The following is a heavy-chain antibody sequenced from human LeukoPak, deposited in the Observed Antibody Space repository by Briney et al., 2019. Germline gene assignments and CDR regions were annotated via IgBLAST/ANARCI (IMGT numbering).Heavy chain of an antibody. CDR1: GYTFTSYG. CDR2: ISAYNGNT. Sequence: ASVKVSCKASGYTFTSYGISWVRQAPGQGLEWMGWISAYNGNTNYAQKLQGRVTMTTDTSTSTAYMELSSLRSEDTAVYYCARLVRVGAIGLDAFDIWGQGTMVTVSS. J-gene: IGHJ3*02. V-gene: IGHV1-18*01. CDR3: ARLVRVGAIGLDAFDI. D-gene: IGHD1-26*01.